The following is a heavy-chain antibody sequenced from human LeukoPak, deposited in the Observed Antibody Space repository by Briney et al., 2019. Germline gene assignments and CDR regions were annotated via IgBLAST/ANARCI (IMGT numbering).Heavy chain of an antibody. CDR1: GFTFSSYW. CDR3: AREKIAVAGGYYFDY. CDR2: IKQDGSEK. Sequence: GGSLRLSCAASGFTFSSYWMSWVRQAPGKGLEWVANIKQDGSEKYYVDSVKGRFTISRDNAKNSLYLQMNSLRAEDTAVYYCAREKIAVAGGYYFDYWGQGTLVTVSS. D-gene: IGHD6-19*01. V-gene: IGHV3-7*01. J-gene: IGHJ4*02.